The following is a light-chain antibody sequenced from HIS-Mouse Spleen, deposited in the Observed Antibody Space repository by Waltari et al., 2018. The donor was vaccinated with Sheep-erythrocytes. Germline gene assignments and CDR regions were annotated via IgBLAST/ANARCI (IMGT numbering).Light chain of an antibody. CDR3: QAWDSSIVV. Sequence: SSELTQPPSVSVSPGQTASITCSGDKLGDKYACWYQQQPGQSPVLVIYQDTKRPSGIPERFSGSNSGNTATLTISGTQAMDEADYYCQAWDSSIVVFGGGTKLTVL. J-gene: IGLJ2*01. CDR1: KLGDKY. V-gene: IGLV3-1*01. CDR2: QDT.